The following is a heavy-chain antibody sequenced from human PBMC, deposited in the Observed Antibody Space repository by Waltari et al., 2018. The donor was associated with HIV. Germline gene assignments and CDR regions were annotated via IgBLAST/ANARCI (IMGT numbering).Heavy chain of an antibody. CDR2: IWYDGNNK. J-gene: IGHJ4*02. V-gene: IGHV3-33*01. CDR3: ARDSVVMVAANGPLDS. D-gene: IGHD2-15*01. CDR1: GFSFSAYG. Sequence: QVQLEESGGGVVQPGRSLRLSCAASGFSFSAYGMHWVRQAPGKGLEWVAVIWYDGNNKYYADSVKGRFTVSRDNSKNTLYLQMNRLRAEDTAVYYCARDSVVMVAANGPLDSWSQGALVSVSS.